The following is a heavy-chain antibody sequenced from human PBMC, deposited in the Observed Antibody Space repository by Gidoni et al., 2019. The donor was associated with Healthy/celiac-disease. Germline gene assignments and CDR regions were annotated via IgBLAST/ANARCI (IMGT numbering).Heavy chain of an antibody. CDR1: GGTFRRYA. J-gene: IGHJ3*02. CDR3: ASSNAHCTNGVCYNAFDI. V-gene: IGHV1-69*01. CDR2: IIPIFGTA. Sequence: QVQLVQSGAAVKKPGSSVKVSCKASGGTFRRYALSWVRQAPGQGLEWMGGIIPIFGTANYAQKFQGIVTITADESTSTAYMELSSLRSEDTAVYYCASSNAHCTNGVCYNAFDIWGQGTMVTVSS. D-gene: IGHD2-8*01.